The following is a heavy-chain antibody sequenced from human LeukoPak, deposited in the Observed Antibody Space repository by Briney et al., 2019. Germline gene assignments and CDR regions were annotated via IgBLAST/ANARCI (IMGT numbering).Heavy chain of an antibody. D-gene: IGHD2-15*01. CDR3: ARDHQGYCSGGSCTFFDY. Sequence: GGSLRLSCATSGFTFKNYAMNWVRQAPGKGLEWVSSISGDSSDIYYADSVMGRSTISRHNAKNSLYLQINNLRAEDTAVYYCARDHQGYCSGGSCTFFDYWGQGTLVTVSS. CDR1: GFTFKNYA. CDR2: ISGDSSDI. V-gene: IGHV3-21*01. J-gene: IGHJ4*02.